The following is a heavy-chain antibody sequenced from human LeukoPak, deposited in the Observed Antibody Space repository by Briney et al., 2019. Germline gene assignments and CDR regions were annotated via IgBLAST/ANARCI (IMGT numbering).Heavy chain of an antibody. Sequence: SETLSLTCTVSGGSISCYYWSWIRQPPGKGLEWIGYIYYSGSTNYNPSLKSRVTISVDTSKNQFSLKLSSVTAADTAVYYCARERRAARLIPMSGAFDIWGQGTMVTVSS. CDR3: ARERRAARLIPMSGAFDI. D-gene: IGHD2-8*01. CDR1: GGSISCYY. CDR2: IYYSGST. J-gene: IGHJ3*02. V-gene: IGHV4-59*01.